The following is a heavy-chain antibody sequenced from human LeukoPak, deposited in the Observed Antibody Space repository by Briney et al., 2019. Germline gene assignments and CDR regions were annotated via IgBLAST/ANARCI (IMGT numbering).Heavy chain of an antibody. J-gene: IGHJ5*02. Sequence: GGSLRLSCAASRFTFSSYTMHWVRQAPGKGLEWVAIISYDGSSKYYADSVKGRFTISRDNYENTLYLEMNSLRLEDTAVYYCAKDLMRDRWFGESWGQGTLVTVSS. CDR2: ISYDGSSK. V-gene: IGHV3-30*04. CDR1: RFTFSSYT. D-gene: IGHD3-10*01. CDR3: AKDLMRDRWFGES.